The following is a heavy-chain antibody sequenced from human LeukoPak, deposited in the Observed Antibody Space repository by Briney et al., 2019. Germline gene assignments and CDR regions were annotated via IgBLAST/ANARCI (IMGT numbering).Heavy chain of an antibody. D-gene: IGHD1-26*01. CDR3: ASSPASRSYRGDY. Sequence: GASVKVSFKASGGTFSSYAISWVRQAPGQGLEWMGGIIPILGTANYAQKFQGRVTITADKSTSTAYMELSSLRSEDTAVYYCASSPASRSYRGDYWGQGTLVTVSS. CDR1: GGTFSSYA. J-gene: IGHJ4*02. V-gene: IGHV1-69*10. CDR2: IIPILGTA.